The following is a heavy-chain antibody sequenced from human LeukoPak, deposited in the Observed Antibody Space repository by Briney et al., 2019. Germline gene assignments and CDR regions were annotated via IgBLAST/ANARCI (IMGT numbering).Heavy chain of an antibody. CDR2: IYTREST. Sequence: PSETLSLTCAVSGGSISNYFWNWIRQPAGKGLEWIGRIYTRESTNYNPSPKSRVTMSVDTSKNQIYLNLTSVTAADTAVYYCARDRLPRGAGAWFDPWGQGTLVTVSS. J-gene: IGHJ5*02. V-gene: IGHV4-4*07. D-gene: IGHD2-21*02. CDR1: GGSISNYF. CDR3: ARDRLPRGAGAWFDP.